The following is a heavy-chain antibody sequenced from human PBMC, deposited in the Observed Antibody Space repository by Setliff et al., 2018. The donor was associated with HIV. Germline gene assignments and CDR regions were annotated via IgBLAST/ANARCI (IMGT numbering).Heavy chain of an antibody. V-gene: IGHV4-34*01. CDR2: VNRDGGA. Sequence: PSETLSLTCAVYGGSLTGYFWTWIRQSPGKGLEWVGQVNRDGGAHYNPSLRSRVTISVDTSKNQFSLNLNSVTAADTAVYYCARLGAEDFSDYDWVDYWGQGTLVTVSS. D-gene: IGHD5-12*01. CDR3: ARLGAEDFSDYDWVDY. J-gene: IGHJ4*02. CDR1: GGSLTGYF.